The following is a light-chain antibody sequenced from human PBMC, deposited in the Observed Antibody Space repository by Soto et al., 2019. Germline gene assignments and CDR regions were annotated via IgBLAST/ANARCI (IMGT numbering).Light chain of an antibody. CDR3: SSYTSRDTRV. Sequence: QSALTQPASMSGSPGQSITISCTGTSSDVGGYNFVSWYQRHPDKAPKLMLYEVTKRPSGVSDRFSGSKSGNTASLTISGLQTEDEADYYCSSYTSRDTRVFGTGTKVTVL. V-gene: IGLV2-14*01. CDR2: EVT. J-gene: IGLJ1*01. CDR1: SSDVGGYNF.